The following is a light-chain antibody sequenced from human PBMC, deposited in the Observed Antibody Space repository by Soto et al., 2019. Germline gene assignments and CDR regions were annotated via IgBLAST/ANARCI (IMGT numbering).Light chain of an antibody. Sequence: QSVLTQPPSVSAAPGQKVTISCSGGSSNIGNNYVSWYQHLPGTAPKLLIYDNNERPSGIPDRSSGSKSGTSATLGITGLQTGDEADYYCGTWDTSLSAVVFGGGTKVTVL. CDR3: GTWDTSLSAVV. J-gene: IGLJ2*01. CDR1: SSNIGNNY. CDR2: DNN. V-gene: IGLV1-51*01.